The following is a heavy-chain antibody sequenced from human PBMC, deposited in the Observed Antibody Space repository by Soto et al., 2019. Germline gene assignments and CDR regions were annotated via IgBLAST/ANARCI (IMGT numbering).Heavy chain of an antibody. Sequence: QVLLQESGPGLVQPSGTLSLSCVVSGVSIGSNYYWGWVRQPPGKGLEWLGDRSHIRRVNYNPSLKSRDTISFDKSQNQFSLRLDSMTAADTAVYYCVRSLGWYAVDYWCQGTLVIVSS. V-gene: IGHV4-4*02. CDR2: RSHIRRV. J-gene: IGHJ4*02. CDR3: VRSLGWYAVDY. D-gene: IGHD6-19*01. CDR1: GVSIGSNYY.